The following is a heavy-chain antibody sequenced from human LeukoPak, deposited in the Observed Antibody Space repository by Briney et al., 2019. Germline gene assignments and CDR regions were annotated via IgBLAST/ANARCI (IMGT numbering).Heavy chain of an antibody. CDR2: ISWNSGSI. Sequence: GGSLRLSCAASGFTFYDYAMHWVRQAPGKGLEWVSGISWNSGSIGCADSVKGRFTISRDNAKNSLYLQMNSLRAEDTALYYCAKDMAIAAAGTVGNWGQGTLVTVSS. CDR3: AKDMAIAAAGTVGN. V-gene: IGHV3-9*01. D-gene: IGHD6-13*01. J-gene: IGHJ4*02. CDR1: GFTFYDYA.